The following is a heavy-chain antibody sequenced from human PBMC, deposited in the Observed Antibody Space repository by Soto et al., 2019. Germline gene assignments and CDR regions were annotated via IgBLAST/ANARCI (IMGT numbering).Heavy chain of an antibody. CDR3: AKFPTSKVAVDY. V-gene: IGHV3-30*18. Sequence: GGSLRLSCAASGFTFSSYGMHWVRQAPGKGLEWVAVISYDGSNKYYADSVKGRFTISRDNSKNTLYLQMNSLRAEDTAVYYRAKFPTSKVAVDYWGQGTLVTVSS. CDR1: GFTFSSYG. D-gene: IGHD6-19*01. CDR2: ISYDGSNK. J-gene: IGHJ4*02.